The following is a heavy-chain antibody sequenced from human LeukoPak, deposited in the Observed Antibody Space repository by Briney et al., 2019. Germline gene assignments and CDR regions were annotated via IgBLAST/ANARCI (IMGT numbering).Heavy chain of an antibody. Sequence: SETLSLTRAVYGGSFSGYYWSWIRQPPGKGLEWIGEINHSGSTNYNPSLKSRVTISVDTSRNKFSLKLGSVTAADTAVYYCARGEQQLVRSIDYWGQGTLVTVSS. J-gene: IGHJ4*02. CDR3: ARGEQQLVRSIDY. CDR2: INHSGST. V-gene: IGHV4-34*01. D-gene: IGHD6-13*01. CDR1: GGSFSGYY.